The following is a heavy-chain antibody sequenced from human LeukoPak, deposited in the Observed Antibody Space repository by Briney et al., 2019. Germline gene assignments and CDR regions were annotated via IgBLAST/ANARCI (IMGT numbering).Heavy chain of an antibody. CDR1: GFTFSSYW. V-gene: IGHV3-7*01. CDR2: IKQDGSEK. CDR3: ATRSSYSSGWYAGYFDL. Sequence: PGGSLRLSCAASGFTFSSYWMSWVRQPPGKGREGVANIKQDGSEKYYVDSVKGRFTISRDNAKNSLYLKMNRLRAEDTAVYYCATRSSYSSGWYAGYFDLWGRGTLVTVSS. J-gene: IGHJ2*01. D-gene: IGHD6-19*01.